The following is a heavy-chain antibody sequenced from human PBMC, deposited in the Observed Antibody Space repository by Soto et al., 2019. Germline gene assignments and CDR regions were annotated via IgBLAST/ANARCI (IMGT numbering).Heavy chain of an antibody. V-gene: IGHV1-69*13. D-gene: IGHD4-17*01. CDR2: IIPIFGTA. CDR3: ARDKVGYGDYVYDY. CDR1: GGTFSSYA. Sequence: ASVKVSCKASGGTFSSYAISWVRQAPGQGLEWMGGIIPIFGTANYAQKFQGRVTITADESTNTAYMELSSLRSEDTAVYYCARDKVGYGDYVYDYWGQGTLVTVSS. J-gene: IGHJ4*02.